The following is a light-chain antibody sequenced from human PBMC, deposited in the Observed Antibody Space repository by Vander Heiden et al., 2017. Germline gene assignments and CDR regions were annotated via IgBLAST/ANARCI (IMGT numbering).Light chain of an antibody. V-gene: IGLV3-21*02. J-gene: IGLJ2*01. CDR2: DDS. Sequence: YVLTQPPSVAVAPGETARITCGGDNIESNSVNWYQQRPGRAPVLVVFDDSDRSSGIPERFSGSNSLNTATLTISRVEGGDEADYYCHVWDSLSDHVVFGGGTKLTVL. CDR1: NIESNS. CDR3: HVWDSLSDHVV.